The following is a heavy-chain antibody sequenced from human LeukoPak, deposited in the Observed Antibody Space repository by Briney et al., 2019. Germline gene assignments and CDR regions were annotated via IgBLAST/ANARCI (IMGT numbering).Heavy chain of an antibody. J-gene: IGHJ4*02. CDR3: ASIAGDSSSWYRAYYFDY. D-gene: IGHD6-13*01. CDR1: GGSISSYY. V-gene: IGHV4-59*08. CDR2: IYYSGST. Sequence: SETLSLTCTVSGGSISSYYWSWIRQPPGKGLEWIGYIYYSGSTNYSPSLKSRVTISVDTSKNQFSLKLSSVTAADTAVYYCASIAGDSSSWYRAYYFDYWGQGTLVTVSS.